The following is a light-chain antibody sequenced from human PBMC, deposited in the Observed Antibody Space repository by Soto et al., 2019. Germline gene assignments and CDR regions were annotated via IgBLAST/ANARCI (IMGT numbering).Light chain of an antibody. Sequence: DIQMTQSPSTLSASVGDRVTITCRASQSISDWLAWYQQKPGKAPKLLIYKASSLESGVPSRFSGSGSGTDFTRTISSLQPDDFATYYCQQYNSYSRTFGQGNKVEV. J-gene: IGKJ1*01. CDR1: QSISDW. V-gene: IGKV1-5*03. CDR3: QQYNSYSRT. CDR2: KAS.